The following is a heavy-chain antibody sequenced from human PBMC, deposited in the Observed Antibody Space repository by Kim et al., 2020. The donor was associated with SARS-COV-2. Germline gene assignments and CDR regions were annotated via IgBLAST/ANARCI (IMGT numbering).Heavy chain of an antibody. CDR2: INTNTGNP. Sequence: ASVKVSCKASGYTFTSYAMNWVRQAPGQGLEWMGWINTNTGNPTYAQGFTGRFVFSLDTSVSTAYLQISSLKAEDTAVYYCAREFGEFGITMVPPLVTWGQGTLVTVSS. J-gene: IGHJ4*02. D-gene: IGHD3-10*01. CDR1: GYTFTSYA. CDR3: AREFGEFGITMVPPLVT. V-gene: IGHV7-4-1*02.